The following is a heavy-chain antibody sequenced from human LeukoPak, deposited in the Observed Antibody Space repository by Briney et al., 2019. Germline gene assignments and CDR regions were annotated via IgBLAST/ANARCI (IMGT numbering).Heavy chain of an antibody. J-gene: IGHJ5*02. D-gene: IGHD2-2*01. V-gene: IGHV4-59*01. CDR3: ARDEWGGDCSSTSCYPLGFDP. CDR1: GGSISSYY. CDR2: IYYSGST. Sequence: PSETLSLTCTVSGGSISSYYWSWIRQPPGKGLEWIGYIYYSGSTNYNPSLKSRVTISVDTSKNQFSLKLSSVTAADTAVYYCARDEWGGDCSSTSCYPLGFDPWGQGTLVTVSS.